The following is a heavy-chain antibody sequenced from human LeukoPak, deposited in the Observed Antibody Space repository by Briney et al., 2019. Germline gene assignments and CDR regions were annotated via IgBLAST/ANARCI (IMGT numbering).Heavy chain of an antibody. CDR1: GYSFISYD. Sequence: ASVKVSCKASGYSFISYDINWVRQAPGQGLEWMGWMNPSTGKTGFLPKFQGRITLTRNTPSETAYMELRSLTSDDTAVYFCARPVHSGGVRGPFDVWGQGTMVTVSS. V-gene: IGHV1-8*01. D-gene: IGHD3-16*01. CDR2: MNPSTGKT. CDR3: ARPVHSGGVRGPFDV. J-gene: IGHJ3*01.